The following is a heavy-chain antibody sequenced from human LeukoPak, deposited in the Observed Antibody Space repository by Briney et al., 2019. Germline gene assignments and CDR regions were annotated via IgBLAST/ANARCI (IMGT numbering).Heavy chain of an antibody. V-gene: IGHV3-73*01. CDR2: IRSKANSYAT. J-gene: IGHJ4*02. CDR1: GFTFSGSA. Sequence: PGGSLRLSCAASGFTFSGSAMHWVRQASGKGLEWVGRIRSKANSYATAYAASVKGRFTISRDNSKNTLYLQMNSLRAEDTAVYYCAKLPGIAAHFDYWGQGTLVTVSS. D-gene: IGHD6-13*01. CDR3: AKLPGIAAHFDY.